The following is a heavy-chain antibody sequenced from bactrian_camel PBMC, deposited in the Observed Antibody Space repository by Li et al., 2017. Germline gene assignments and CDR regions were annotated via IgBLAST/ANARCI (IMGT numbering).Heavy chain of an antibody. V-gene: IGHV3S53*01. CDR1: GNSYSRY. Sequence: HVQLVESGGGSVQPGGSLRLSCAASGNSYSRYMGWFRQAPGEKCEQVSTISSDGTVYYAPSVEGRFAISRDNAKNTLYLYLQMNSLEPEDTATYYCAAGRRGCYTPDYWGQGTQVTVS. CDR3: AAGRRGCYTPDY. CDR2: ISSDGTV. D-gene: IGHD2*01. J-gene: IGHJ4*01.